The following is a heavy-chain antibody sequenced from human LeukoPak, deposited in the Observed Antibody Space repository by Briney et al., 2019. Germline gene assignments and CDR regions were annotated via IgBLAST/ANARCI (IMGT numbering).Heavy chain of an antibody. CDR2: IKEDGSEK. V-gene: IGHV3-7*01. Sequence: GGSLRLSCAASGFTFSSYWMSWVRQAPGKGLEWVANIKEDGSEKYYVDSVKGRLTISRDNTKNALYLRMASLRAEDTAVYYCAREEYDSSGYDYWGQGILVTVSS. J-gene: IGHJ4*02. D-gene: IGHD3-22*01. CDR3: AREEYDSSGYDY. CDR1: GFTFSSYW.